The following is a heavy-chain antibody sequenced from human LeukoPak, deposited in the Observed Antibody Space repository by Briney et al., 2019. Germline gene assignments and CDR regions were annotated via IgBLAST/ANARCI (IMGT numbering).Heavy chain of an antibody. D-gene: IGHD5-18*01. Sequence: SETLSLTYAVSGGSISSSNWWSWVRQPPGKGLEWIGEIYHSGSTNYNPSLKSRVTISVDKSKNQFSLKLSSVTAADTAVYYCARARGYNFAGRIDLWGQGTLVTVSS. CDR1: GGSISSSNW. J-gene: IGHJ4*02. CDR2: IYHSGST. V-gene: IGHV4-4*02. CDR3: ARARGYNFAGRIDL.